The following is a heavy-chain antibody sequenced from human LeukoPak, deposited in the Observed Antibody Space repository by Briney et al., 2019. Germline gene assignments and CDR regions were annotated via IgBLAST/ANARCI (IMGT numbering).Heavy chain of an antibody. CDR2: VDADGRKI. Sequence: GGSLRLSCAASGFTFSSYWMHWVRQAPGKGLEWVANVDADGRKIFYLDSVRGRFTISRDSAKSSLDLQMNSLRAEDTAVYYCAKDSRRWKTYYYDSSGLYYFDYWGQGTLVTVSS. CDR1: GFTFSSYW. V-gene: IGHV3-7*01. D-gene: IGHD3-22*01. J-gene: IGHJ4*02. CDR3: AKDSRRWKTYYYDSSGLYYFDY.